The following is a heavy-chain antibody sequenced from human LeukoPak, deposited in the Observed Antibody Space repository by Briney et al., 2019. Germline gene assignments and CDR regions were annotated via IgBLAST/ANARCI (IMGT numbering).Heavy chain of an antibody. D-gene: IGHD3-10*01. CDR2: IRSNAYGATT. CDR1: GFTLSDYY. J-gene: IGHJ6*04. Sequence: GGSLRLSCAASGFTLSDYYMSWVRQAPGKGLEWVSFIRSNAYGATTEYAASVKGRFTISRDDSKSIAYLQMNSLKTEDTAVYYCSRADYYGSGSPISLDVWGKGTTVTVSS. CDR3: SRADYYGSGSPISLDV. V-gene: IGHV3-49*04.